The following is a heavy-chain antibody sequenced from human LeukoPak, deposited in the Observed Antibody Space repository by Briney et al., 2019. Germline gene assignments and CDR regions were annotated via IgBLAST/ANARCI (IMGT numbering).Heavy chain of an antibody. V-gene: IGHV4-61*02. CDR1: GGSISSGSYY. CDR3: ARDLRYCSGGSCYSRWFDP. J-gene: IGHJ5*02. Sequence: PSETLSLTCTVPGGSISSGSYYWSWIRQPAGKGLEWIGRIYTSGSTNYNPSLKSQVTISVDTSKNQFSLKLSSVTAADTAVYYCARDLRYCSGGSCYSRWFDPWGQGTLVTVSS. CDR2: IYTSGST. D-gene: IGHD2-15*01.